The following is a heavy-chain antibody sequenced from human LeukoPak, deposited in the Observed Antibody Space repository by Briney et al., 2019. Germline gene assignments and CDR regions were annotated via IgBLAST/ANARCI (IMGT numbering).Heavy chain of an antibody. CDR1: GFTFSSYE. J-gene: IGHJ6*04. V-gene: IGHV3-48*03. D-gene: IGHD3-10*02. Sequence: GGSLRLSCAASGFTFSSYEMNWVRQAPGKGREGVSYISSSGSTTYYAASVKGRFTISRDNAKNSLYLQMNSLRAEDTAVYYCAELGITMIGGVWGKGTTVTISS. CDR2: ISSSGSTT. CDR3: AELGITMIGGV.